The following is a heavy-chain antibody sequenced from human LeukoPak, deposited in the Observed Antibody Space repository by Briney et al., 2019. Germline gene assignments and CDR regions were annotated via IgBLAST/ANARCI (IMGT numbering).Heavy chain of an antibody. V-gene: IGHV1-18*01. CDR3: ARTPGFSSSWLSDY. CDR1: GYTLTSYG. D-gene: IGHD6-13*01. Sequence: ASVKVSCKASGYTLTSYGISWVRQAPGQGLEWMGWISAYNGNTNYAQKLQGRVTMTTDTSTSTAYMELRSLRSDDTAVYYCARTPGFSSSWLSDYWGQGTLVTVSS. J-gene: IGHJ4*02. CDR2: ISAYNGNT.